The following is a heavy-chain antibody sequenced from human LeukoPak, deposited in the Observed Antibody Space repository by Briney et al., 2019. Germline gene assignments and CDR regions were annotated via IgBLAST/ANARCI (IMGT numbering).Heavy chain of an antibody. Sequence: PSETLSLTCAVYGGSFSGYYWSWIRQPPGKGLEWIGEIKHSGSTNYNPSLKSRVTISVDTSKNQFSLKLSSVTAADTAVYYCASAGASNLSPFDIWGQGTMVTVSS. V-gene: IGHV4-34*01. J-gene: IGHJ3*02. CDR3: ASAGASNLSPFDI. CDR2: IKHSGST. CDR1: GGSFSGYY.